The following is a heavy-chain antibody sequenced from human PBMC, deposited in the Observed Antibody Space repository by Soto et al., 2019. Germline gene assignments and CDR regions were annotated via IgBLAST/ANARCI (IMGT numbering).Heavy chain of an antibody. CDR3: ARGRITIFGVVIIGSWFDP. D-gene: IGHD3-3*01. Sequence: SWPLSLTCTVSGGSISSSSYDWGWIRQPPGKGLEWIGSIYYSGSTYYSPSLKSRVTISVDTSKNQFSLKLSSVTAADTAVYYCARGRITIFGVVIIGSWFDPWGQGTLVTVSS. CDR1: GGSISSSSYD. V-gene: IGHV4-39*01. J-gene: IGHJ5*02. CDR2: IYYSGST.